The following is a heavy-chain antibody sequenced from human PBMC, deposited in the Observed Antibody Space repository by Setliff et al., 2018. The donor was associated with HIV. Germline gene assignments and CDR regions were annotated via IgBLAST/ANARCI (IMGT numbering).Heavy chain of an antibody. CDR3: GGTSGFFEYFDY. Sequence: SETLSLTCTVSGDSISSYYWSWIRQPPGRGLEWIGYIYSSGSTNYNPSLKSRVTISVDTSKNQFSLKLSSVTAADTAVYYCGGTSGFFEYFDYRGRGTQVTVSS. CDR2: IYSSGST. CDR1: GDSISSYY. V-gene: IGHV4-4*08. D-gene: IGHD3-22*01. J-gene: IGHJ4*02.